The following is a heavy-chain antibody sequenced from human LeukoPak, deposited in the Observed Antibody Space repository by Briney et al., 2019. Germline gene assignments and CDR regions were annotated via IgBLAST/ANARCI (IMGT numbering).Heavy chain of an antibody. Sequence: GGSLRLSCAASGFTFSSYWMHWVRQAPGKGLVWVSRINSDGSSTSYADSVKGRFTISRDNAKNTLCLQMNSLRAEDTAVYYCARDRGLWSGYYFDYWGQGTLVTVSS. CDR3: ARDRGLWSGYYFDY. CDR1: GFTFSSYW. D-gene: IGHD3-3*01. J-gene: IGHJ4*02. CDR2: INSDGSST. V-gene: IGHV3-74*01.